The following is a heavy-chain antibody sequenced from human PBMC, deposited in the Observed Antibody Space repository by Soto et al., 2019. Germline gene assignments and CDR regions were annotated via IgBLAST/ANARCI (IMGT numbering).Heavy chain of an antibody. CDR2: IKHTGDA. J-gene: IGHJ5*02. CDR3: ARGRGYRYAPRWFDP. V-gene: IGHV4-4*02. CDR1: GDSIKTETW. Sequence: PSETLSLTCAVSGDSIKTETWWSWLRQLPGTGLEWIGEIKHTGDANANPALRSRVSMSVDRTKNQFFLNLRSVSAADTAVYYCARGRGYRYAPRWFDPWGQGTLVTVSS. D-gene: IGHD5-18*01.